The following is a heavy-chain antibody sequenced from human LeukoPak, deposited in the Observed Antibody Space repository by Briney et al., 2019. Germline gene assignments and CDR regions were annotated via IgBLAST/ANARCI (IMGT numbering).Heavy chain of an antibody. V-gene: IGHV3-21*01. D-gene: IGHD2-8*02. Sequence: GGSLRLSCAASGFTFSGYSMNWVRQAPGKGLEWVSSISSSSSYIYYADSVKGRFTISRDNAKNSLYLQMNSLRAEDTAVYYCARDESPWYAFDIWGQGTMVTVSS. CDR3: ARDESPWYAFDI. CDR1: GFTFSGYS. J-gene: IGHJ3*02. CDR2: ISSSSSYI.